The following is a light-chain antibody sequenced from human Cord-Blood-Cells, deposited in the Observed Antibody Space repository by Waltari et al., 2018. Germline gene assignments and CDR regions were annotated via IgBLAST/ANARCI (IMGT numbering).Light chain of an antibody. CDR3: SSYTSSSTLYV. Sequence: QSALTQPASVSGSPGQSITIPCTGTSSDVGGYNYVSRYQQHPGKAPNLMIYDVSNRPSGVSNRFSGSKSGNTASLTISGLQAEDEADYYCSSYTSSSTLYVFGTGTKVTVL. CDR2: DVS. V-gene: IGLV2-14*01. J-gene: IGLJ1*01. CDR1: SSDVGGYNY.